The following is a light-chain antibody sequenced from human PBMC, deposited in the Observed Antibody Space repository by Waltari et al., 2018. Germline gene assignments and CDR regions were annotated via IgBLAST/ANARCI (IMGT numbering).Light chain of an antibody. Sequence: EIVLTQSPGTLSLSPGERATLSCRASQTVTYNFLNWYQQKPGQAPMLLIHGASSRATGIPDRFSGSGSGTDFTLTISRLEPDDFAVYYCQQYDGLVLTFGGGTKVEI. V-gene: IGKV3-20*01. CDR1: QTVTYNF. CDR2: GAS. J-gene: IGKJ4*01. CDR3: QQYDGLVLT.